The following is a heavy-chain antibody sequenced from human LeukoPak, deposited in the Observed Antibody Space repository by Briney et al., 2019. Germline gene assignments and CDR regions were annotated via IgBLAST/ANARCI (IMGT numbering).Heavy chain of an antibody. CDR2: ISSSSSYT. CDR1: GFTFSDYY. CDR3: ARGGGYSYGHLNFDY. Sequence: PGGSLRLSCAASGFTFSDYYMSWIRQAPGKGLEWVSYISSSSSYTSYADSVKGRFTISRDNAKNSLYLQMNSLRAEDTAVYYRARGGGYSYGHLNFDYWGQGTLVTVSS. D-gene: IGHD5-18*01. V-gene: IGHV3-11*06. J-gene: IGHJ4*02.